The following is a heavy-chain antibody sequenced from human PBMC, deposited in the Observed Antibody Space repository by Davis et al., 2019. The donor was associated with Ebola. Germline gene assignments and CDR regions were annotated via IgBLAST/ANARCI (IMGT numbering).Heavy chain of an antibody. CDR2: IYYSGST. J-gene: IGHJ6*02. CDR3: ARHGGVVVVPAAHPRYYYGMDV. V-gene: IGHV4-39*01. CDR1: GGSISSSSYY. D-gene: IGHD2-2*01. Sequence: MPGGSLRLSCTVSGGSISSSSYYWGWIRQPPGKGLEWIGSIYYSGSTYYNPSLKSRVTISVDTSKNQFSLKLSSVTAAETAVYYCARHGGVVVVPAAHPRYYYGMDVWGQGTTVTVSS.